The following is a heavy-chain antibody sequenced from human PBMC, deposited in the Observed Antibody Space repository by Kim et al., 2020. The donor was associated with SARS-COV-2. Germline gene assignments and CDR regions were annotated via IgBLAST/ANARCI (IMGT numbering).Heavy chain of an antibody. J-gene: IGHJ4*02. CDR1: GFTFSSYA. V-gene: IGHV3-30*04. Sequence: GGSLRLSCAASGFTFSSYAMHWVRQAPGKGLEWVAVISYDGSIKYYADSVKGRFTVSRDNSKNTLYLQMNSLRAEDTAVYYCASLKGAVRGVINDYWGQGTLVTVSS. CDR2: ISYDGSIK. CDR3: ASLKGAVRGVINDY. D-gene: IGHD3-10*01.